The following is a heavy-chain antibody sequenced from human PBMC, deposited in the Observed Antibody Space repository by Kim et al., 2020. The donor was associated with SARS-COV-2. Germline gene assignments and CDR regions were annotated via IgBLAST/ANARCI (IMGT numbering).Heavy chain of an antibody. V-gene: IGHV4-31*02. D-gene: IGHD6-13*01. Sequence: SETLSLTCNVSGGSISSGSYYWTWIRQHPGKGLEWIGYMYYGGSTYYNPSLKSRVTMSVDTSKNQFSLKLSSVTAADTAVYYCASGWASSWYSYWGQGTLVTVSS. J-gene: IGHJ4*02. CDR1: GGSISSGSYY. CDR2: MYYGGST. CDR3: ASGWASSWYSY.